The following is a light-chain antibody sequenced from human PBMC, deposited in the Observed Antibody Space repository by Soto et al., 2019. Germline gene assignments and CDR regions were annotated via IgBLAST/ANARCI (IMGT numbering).Light chain of an antibody. J-gene: IGLJ2*01. CDR1: SSDVGGYNY. Sequence: QSALTQPASVSGSPGQSITFSCTGTSSDVGGYNYVSWYQQRPGKAPKLLIYGVSDRPSGVSGRFSGSTSDNTASLTISGLQAEDEADYYCSSYTSSSTYVVFGGGTKLTVL. CDR2: GVS. V-gene: IGLV2-14*03. CDR3: SSYTSSSTYVV.